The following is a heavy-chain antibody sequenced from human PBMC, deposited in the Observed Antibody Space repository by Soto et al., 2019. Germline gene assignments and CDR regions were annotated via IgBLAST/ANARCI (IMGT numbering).Heavy chain of an antibody. J-gene: IGHJ6*02. Sequence: GESLKISCAASGFTFSTYAMSWVRQAPGKGPEWVSGISASGAYTYYADSVKGRFTISRDKSESTLYLQMNSLRAEDTAVYYCAKCGVLTKNGVDVWGQGTTVTVSS. CDR3: AKCGVLTKNGVDV. CDR1: GFTFSTYA. V-gene: IGHV3-23*01. CDR2: ISASGAYT. D-gene: IGHD3-9*01.